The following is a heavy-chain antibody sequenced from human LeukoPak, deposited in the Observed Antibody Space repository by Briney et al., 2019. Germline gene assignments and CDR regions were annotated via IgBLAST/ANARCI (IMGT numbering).Heavy chain of an antibody. CDR1: GFTFSSYS. CDR2: ISWNSGSI. J-gene: IGHJ4*02. CDR3: AKDSGSYRDYFDY. V-gene: IGHV3-9*01. D-gene: IGHD1-26*01. Sequence: GGSLRLSCAASGFTFSSYSMNWVRQAPGKGLEWVSGISWNSGSIGYADSVKGRFTISRDNAKNSLYLQMNSLRAEDTALYYCAKDSGSYRDYFDYWGQGTLVTVSS.